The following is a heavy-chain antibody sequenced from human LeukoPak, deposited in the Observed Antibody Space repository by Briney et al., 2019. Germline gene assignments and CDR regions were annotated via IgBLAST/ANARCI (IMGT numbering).Heavy chain of an antibody. CDR1: GYTLTKLS. D-gene: IGHD3-9*01. Sequence: ASVKVSCKVSGYTLTKLSMHWERQAPGNGLEWMGGFDPEDGETIYAQKFQGRVSMTEDTSTDTAYMELSSLRSEDTAVYYCATRVNNDWLRHATFGYWGQGTLVTVSS. CDR2: FDPEDGET. CDR3: ATRVNNDWLRHATFGY. J-gene: IGHJ4*02. V-gene: IGHV1-24*01.